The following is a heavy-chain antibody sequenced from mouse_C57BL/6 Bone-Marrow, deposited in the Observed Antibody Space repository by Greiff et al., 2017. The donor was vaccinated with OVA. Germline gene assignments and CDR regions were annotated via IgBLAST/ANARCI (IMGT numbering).Heavy chain of an antibody. CDR2: IDPETGGT. Sequence: LVRPGASVTLSCKASGYTFTDYEMHWVKQTPVHGLEWIGAIDPETGGTAYNQKFKGKAILTADKSSSTAYMELRSLTSEDSAVYYCTSQDTTVVGAMDYWGQGTSVTVSS. J-gene: IGHJ4*01. CDR3: TSQDTTVVGAMDY. CDR1: GYTFTDYE. D-gene: IGHD1-1*01. V-gene: IGHV1-15*01.